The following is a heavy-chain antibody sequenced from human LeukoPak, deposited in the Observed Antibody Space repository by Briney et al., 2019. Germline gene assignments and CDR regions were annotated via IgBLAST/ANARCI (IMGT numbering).Heavy chain of an antibody. CDR2: ITSAGGYT. Sequence: GGSLRLSCGASGFTFSDYSMNWIRQAPGKGLAWVASITSAGGYTYYADSVKGRFTISRDNAQNSLFLQMNSLRAEDTAVYFCATSGGFVLPNAITGNWYMDVWGRGTSVTVSS. V-gene: IGHV3-21*01. CDR3: ATSGGFVLPNAITGNWYMDV. J-gene: IGHJ6*03. D-gene: IGHD2-2*01. CDR1: GFTFSDYS.